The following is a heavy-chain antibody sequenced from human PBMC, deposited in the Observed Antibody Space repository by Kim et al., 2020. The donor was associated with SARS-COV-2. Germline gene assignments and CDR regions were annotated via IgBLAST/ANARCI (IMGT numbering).Heavy chain of an antibody. CDR2: ISSSSTI. Sequence: GGSLRLSCAASGFTFSSYSMNWVRQAPGKGLEWVSYISSSSTIYYADSVKGRFTISRDNAKNSLYLQMNSLRDEDTAVYYCARDYYYYYGMDVWGQGTTVTVSS. CDR1: GFTFSSYS. CDR3: ARDYYYYYGMDV. J-gene: IGHJ6*02. V-gene: IGHV3-48*02.